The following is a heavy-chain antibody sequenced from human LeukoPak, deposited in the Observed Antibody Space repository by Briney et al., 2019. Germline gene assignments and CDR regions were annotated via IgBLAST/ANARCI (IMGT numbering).Heavy chain of an antibody. CDR2: IYYSGNT. CDR3: ARDTRDAFDI. J-gene: IGHJ3*02. V-gene: IGHV4-31*03. CDR1: GGSISSGGYY. Sequence: SQTLSLTCTVSGGSISSGGYYWSWIRQHPGKGLAWIGYIYYSGNTNYNPSLKSRVTISLDTSKNQFYLKLRSVTAADTAVYYCARDTRDAFDIWGQGTMVTVSS.